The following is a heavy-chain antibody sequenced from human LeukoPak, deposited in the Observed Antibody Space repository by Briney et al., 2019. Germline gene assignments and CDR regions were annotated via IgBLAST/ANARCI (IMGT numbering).Heavy chain of an antibody. D-gene: IGHD6-6*01. V-gene: IGHV3-23*01. CDR2: ISGAGVTT. CDR3: AKKMKFSSSSSDY. J-gene: IGHJ4*02. Sequence: PGGSLRLSCAASGFTFSNHAMSWVRQAPGKGLEWVSGISGAGVTTYYPDSVKGRFTISRDNSKNTLFLHMNSLRAEDTALYYCAKKMKFSSSSSDYWGQGTLVTVSS. CDR1: GFTFSNHA.